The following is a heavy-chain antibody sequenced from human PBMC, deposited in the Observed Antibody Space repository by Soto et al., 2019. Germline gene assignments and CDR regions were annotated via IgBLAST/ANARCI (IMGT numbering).Heavy chain of an antibody. CDR2: INPNSGGT. CDR3: ARGLPTIFGVAQNSYGMDV. D-gene: IGHD3-3*01. Sequence: ASVKVSCKASGYTFTGYYMHWVRQAPGQGFEWMGWINPNSGGTNYAQKFQGWVTMTRDTSISTAYMELSRLRSDDTAVYYCARGLPTIFGVAQNSYGMDVWGQGTTVTVSS. J-gene: IGHJ6*02. CDR1: GYTFTGYY. V-gene: IGHV1-2*04.